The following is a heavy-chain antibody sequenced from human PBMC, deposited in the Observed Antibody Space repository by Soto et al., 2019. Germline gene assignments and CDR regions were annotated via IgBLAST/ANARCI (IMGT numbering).Heavy chain of an antibody. CDR1: GGSISSSGHY. CDR2: IYYSGSA. J-gene: IGHJ4*02. Sequence: QLQLQESGPGLVKPSETLSLTCTVSGGSISSSGHYWGWIRQPPGKGLEWIGSIYYSGSAYYNPFIKSRVTISVDTSKNQFSLKLNSVTAADTAVYYCARGSYCDSRGSDYWGQGTLVSVSS. CDR3: ARGSYCDSRGSDY. V-gene: IGHV4-39*01. D-gene: IGHD3-22*01.